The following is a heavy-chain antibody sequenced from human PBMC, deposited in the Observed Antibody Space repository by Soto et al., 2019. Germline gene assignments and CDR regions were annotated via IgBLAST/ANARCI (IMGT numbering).Heavy chain of an antibody. CDR1: GGSISSGDYY. D-gene: IGHD3-9*01. J-gene: IGHJ4*02. CDR3: ARGYYDIFTGYYYFDY. Sequence: QVQLQESGPGLVKPSQTLSLTCTVSGGSISSGDYYWSWIRQPPGKGLEWIGYIYYSGSTYYNPSLKSRVTISVDTSKNQFSLKLSSVTAADTAVYYCARGYYDIFTGYYYFDYWGQGTLVTVSS. CDR2: IYYSGST. V-gene: IGHV4-30-4*01.